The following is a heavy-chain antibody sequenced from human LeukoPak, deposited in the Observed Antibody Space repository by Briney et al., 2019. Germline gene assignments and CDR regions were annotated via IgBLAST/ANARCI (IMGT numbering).Heavy chain of an antibody. D-gene: IGHD4-4*01. CDR1: GGSFSGYY. V-gene: IGHV4-34*01. CDR3: ARGEDYSNYGWMYYFDY. Sequence: PSETLSLTCAVYGGSFSGYYWSWIRQPPGKGLEWIGEINHSGSTNYNPSLKSRVTISVDTSKNQFSLKLSSVTAADTAVYYCARGEDYSNYGWMYYFDYWGQGTLVTVSS. CDR2: INHSGST. J-gene: IGHJ4*02.